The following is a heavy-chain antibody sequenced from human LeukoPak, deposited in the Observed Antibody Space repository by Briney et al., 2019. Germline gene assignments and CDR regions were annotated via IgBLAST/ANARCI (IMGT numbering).Heavy chain of an antibody. V-gene: IGHV3-23*01. CDR3: AKPPPDNYHYYYGMDV. CDR2: ISGGGGYTST. Sequence: GGSLRLSCAASGFTFSNYAMTWVRQAPGKGLDWFSAISGGGGYTSTYYADSVKGRFTISRDNSKNTLYLQMNSLRAEDTAVYYCAKPPPDNYHYYYGMDVWGQGTTVTVSS. J-gene: IGHJ6*02. CDR1: GFTFSNYA.